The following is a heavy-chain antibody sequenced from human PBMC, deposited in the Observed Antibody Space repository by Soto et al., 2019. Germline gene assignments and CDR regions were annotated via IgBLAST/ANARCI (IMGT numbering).Heavy chain of an antibody. CDR1: GFTFSSYA. D-gene: IGHD2-2*01. CDR2: ISGSGGST. CDR3: AKGIGPSIVVVPAAHYYYYGMDV. V-gene: IGHV3-23*01. J-gene: IGHJ6*02. Sequence: GGSLRLSCAASGFTFSSYAMSWVRQAPGKGLEWVSAISGSGGSTYYADSVKGRFTISRDNSKNTLYLQMNSLRAEDTAVYYCAKGIGPSIVVVPAAHYYYYGMDVWGQGTTVTVSS.